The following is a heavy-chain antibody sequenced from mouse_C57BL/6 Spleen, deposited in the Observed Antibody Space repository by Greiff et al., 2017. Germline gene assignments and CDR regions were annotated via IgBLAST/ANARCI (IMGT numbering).Heavy chain of an antibody. J-gene: IGHJ3*01. D-gene: IGHD4-1*01. V-gene: IGHV3-6*01. CDR3: ARAPLTGTWFAY. CDR1: GYSITSGYY. CDR2: ISYDGSN. Sequence: EVKLMESGPGLVKPSQSLSLTCSVTGYSITSGYYWNWIRQFPGNKLEWMGYISYDGSNNYNPSLKNRISITRDTSKNQFFLKLNSVTTEDTATYYCARAPLTGTWFAYWGQGTLVTVSA.